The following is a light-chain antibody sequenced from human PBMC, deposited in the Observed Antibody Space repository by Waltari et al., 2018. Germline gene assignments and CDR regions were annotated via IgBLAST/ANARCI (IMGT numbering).Light chain of an antibody. CDR1: QSISTY. Sequence: QMTQSPSSLSASVGDRVTIACRASQSISTYLNWYRHKPGKAPELLIFAASSLQSGVPSRFSGSGSGTVFTLTISSLQAEDFATYYCQQSYTPPPTFGQGTRLDIK. V-gene: IGKV1-39*01. J-gene: IGKJ5*01. CDR2: AAS. CDR3: QQSYTPPPT.